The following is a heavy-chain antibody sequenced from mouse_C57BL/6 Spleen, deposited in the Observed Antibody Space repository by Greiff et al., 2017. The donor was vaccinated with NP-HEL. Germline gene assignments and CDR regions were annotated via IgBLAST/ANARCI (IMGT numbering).Heavy chain of an antibody. CDR3: AKNGNYGSPSYFDV. D-gene: IGHD1-1*01. CDR2: IWRGGST. Sequence: VQLQESGPGLVQPSQSLSITCTVSGFSLTSYGVHWVRQSPGKGLEWLGVIWRGGSTDYNAAFMSRLSITKDNSKSQVFFKMNSLQADDTAIYYCAKNGNYGSPSYFDVWGTGTTVTVSS. J-gene: IGHJ1*03. CDR1: GFSLTSYG. V-gene: IGHV2-5*01.